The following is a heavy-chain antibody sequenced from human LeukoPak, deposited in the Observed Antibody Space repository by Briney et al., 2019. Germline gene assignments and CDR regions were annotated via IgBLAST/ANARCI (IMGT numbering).Heavy chain of an antibody. Sequence: GESLKISCKGSGYSFTSYWIGWVRQMPGRGLEWMGIIYPGDSDTRYSPSFQGQVTISADKSISTAYLQWSSLKASDTAMYYCARGHLYDYSSTSYYFDYWGQGTLVTVSS. CDR1: GYSFTSYW. CDR3: ARGHLYDYSSTSYYFDY. V-gene: IGHV5-51*01. CDR2: IYPGDSDT. D-gene: IGHD6-13*01. J-gene: IGHJ4*02.